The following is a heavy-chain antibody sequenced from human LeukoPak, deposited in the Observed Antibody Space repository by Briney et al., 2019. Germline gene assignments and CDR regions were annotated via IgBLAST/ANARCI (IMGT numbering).Heavy chain of an antibody. CDR1: GFTVSSNY. CDR2: IYSGGST. J-gene: IGHJ4*02. V-gene: IGHV3-53*01. Sequence: GGSLRLSCAASGFTVSSNYMSWVRQAPGKGLEWVSVIYSGGSTYYADSVKGRFTISRDNSKNTLYLQMNSLRAEDTAVYYCAKGEDYYDSSGPPDYWGQGTLVTVSS. CDR3: AKGEDYYDSSGPPDY. D-gene: IGHD3-22*01.